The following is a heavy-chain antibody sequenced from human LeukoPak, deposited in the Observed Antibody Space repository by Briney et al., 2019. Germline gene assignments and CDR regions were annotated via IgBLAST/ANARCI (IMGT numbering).Heavy chain of an antibody. D-gene: IGHD2-15*01. CDR1: GFTFSSYA. V-gene: IGHV3-23*01. CDR2: TVGIGPDT. J-gene: IGHJ4*02. Sequence: PGGTLRLSCAASGFTFSSYAMTWVRQAPGKGLEWVAATVGIGPDTYHADSVKGRFTTSGDNSKNILYLQMNSLRVEDTAVYYCTKASAERCLGAFCYPFDHWGQGTLVTVSS. CDR3: TKASAERCLGAFCYPFDH.